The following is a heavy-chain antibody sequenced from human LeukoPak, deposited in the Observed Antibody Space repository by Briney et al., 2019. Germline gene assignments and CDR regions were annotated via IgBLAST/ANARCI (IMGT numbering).Heavy chain of an antibody. CDR2: INPSSGDT. V-gene: IGHV1-2*02. Sequence: ASVKVSCKASDYTFTVYYIHWVHQAPGQGLEWMGWINPSSGDTYYAQKFQGRVTMTRDTSITTAYMELSRLRSDDTAVYYCARGSMKHPRHSDYWGQGTLVTVSS. CDR3: ARGSMKHPRHSDY. D-gene: IGHD2/OR15-2a*01. J-gene: IGHJ4*02. CDR1: DYTFTVYY.